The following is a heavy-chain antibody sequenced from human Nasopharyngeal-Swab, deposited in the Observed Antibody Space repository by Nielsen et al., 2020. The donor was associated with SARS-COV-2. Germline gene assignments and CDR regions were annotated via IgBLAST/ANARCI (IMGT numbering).Heavy chain of an antibody. J-gene: IGHJ4*02. CDR2: INPSGGSP. Sequence: ASVKVSCKASGFTFTNYYIHWVRQAPGQGLEWMAIINPSGGSPTYAQRFQGRVTMTWDTSTGTVYMEISSLRFDDTAVYYCARDPMMCRSTSRAFDHWGQGTLVTVSS. D-gene: IGHD2-2*01. V-gene: IGHV1-46*01. CDR3: ARDPMMCRSTSRAFDH. CDR1: GFTFTNYY.